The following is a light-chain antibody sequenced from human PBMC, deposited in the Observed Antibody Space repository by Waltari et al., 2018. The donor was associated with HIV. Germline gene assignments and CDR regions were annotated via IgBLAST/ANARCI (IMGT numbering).Light chain of an antibody. V-gene: IGLV2-8*01. J-gene: IGLJ2*01. CDR3: SSHAGSNLFVV. Sequence: QSALTQPPSASGSPGQSVTIPCPGTRRDVEGSNSVSWYQQLPGKAPKLMIFEVNTRPSGVPDRCSGSQSGNTASLTVSGLQPEDEADYYCSSHAGSNLFVVFGGGTKLTVL. CDR1: RRDVEGSNS. CDR2: EVN.